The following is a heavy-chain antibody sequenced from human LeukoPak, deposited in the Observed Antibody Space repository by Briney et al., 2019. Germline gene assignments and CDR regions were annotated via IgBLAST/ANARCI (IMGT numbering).Heavy chain of an antibody. CDR2: IWYDGSNK. Sequence: PGGSLRLSCAASEVTFRNYAVHWVRQAPGKGLEWVALIWYDGSNKYYADSVKGRLTISRDNSKNTLYLQMNSLRAEDTAVYYCAREGPRGNSQFDYWGQGTLVTVSS. CDR1: EVTFRNYA. D-gene: IGHD2/OR15-2a*01. J-gene: IGHJ4*02. CDR3: AREGPRGNSQFDY. V-gene: IGHV3-33*08.